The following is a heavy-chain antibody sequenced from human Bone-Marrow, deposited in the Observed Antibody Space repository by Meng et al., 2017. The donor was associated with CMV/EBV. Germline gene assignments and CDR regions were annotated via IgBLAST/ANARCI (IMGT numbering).Heavy chain of an antibody. J-gene: IGHJ5*02. CDR3: AKMAKYCSSTSCYHSGFDP. CDR2: IIPIFGTA. CDR1: GGTFSSYA. V-gene: IGHV1-69*05. Sequence: SVKVSCKASGGTFSSYAISWVRQAPGQGLEWMGGIIPIFGTANYAQKFQGRVTITTDESTSTAYMELSSLRSEDTAVYYCAKMAKYCSSTSCYHSGFDPWGQGTLVTVYS. D-gene: IGHD2-2*01.